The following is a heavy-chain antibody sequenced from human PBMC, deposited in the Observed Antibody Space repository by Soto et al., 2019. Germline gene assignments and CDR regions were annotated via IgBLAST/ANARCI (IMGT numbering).Heavy chain of an antibody. Sequence: EVQLVESGGSLVQPGGSLKVSCAASGFTFSDSAMHWVRQASGKGLEWVGRIRNKGNNYATAYTASVKGRFTISRDDSKNTVYLQMNSLKIDDTAVYYCTARRDWTAVDPLEYWGLGTLVTVSS. J-gene: IGHJ4*02. CDR1: GFTFSDSA. V-gene: IGHV3-73*02. D-gene: IGHD5-18*01. CDR2: IRNKGNNYAT. CDR3: TARRDWTAVDPLEY.